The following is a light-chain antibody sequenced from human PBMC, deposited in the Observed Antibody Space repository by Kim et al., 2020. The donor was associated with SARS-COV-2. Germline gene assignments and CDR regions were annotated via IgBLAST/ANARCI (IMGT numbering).Light chain of an antibody. V-gene: IGLV3-21*04. CDR3: QVWDSSSDHVV. CDR2: YDS. Sequence: ELTQPPSVSVAPGKTARITCGGNNIGSKSVHWYQQKPGQAPVLVIYYDSDRPSGIPERFSGSNSGNTATLTISRVEAGDEADYYCQVWDSSSDHVVFG. CDR1: NIGSKS. J-gene: IGLJ2*01.